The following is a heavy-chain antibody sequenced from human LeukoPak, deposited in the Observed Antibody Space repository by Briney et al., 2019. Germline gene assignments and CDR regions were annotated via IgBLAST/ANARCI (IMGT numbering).Heavy chain of an antibody. CDR1: GFTFSSYG. D-gene: IGHD3-16*01. J-gene: IGHJ4*02. CDR2: IWYDGSNK. Sequence: PGRSLRLSCAASGFTFSSYGMHWVRQAPGKGLEWVAVIWYDGSNKYYADSVKGRFTISRDNSKNTLYLQMNSLRAEDTAVYYCARARAGDYVWGSSPDYWGQGTLVTVSS. V-gene: IGHV3-33*01. CDR3: ARARAGDYVWGSSPDY.